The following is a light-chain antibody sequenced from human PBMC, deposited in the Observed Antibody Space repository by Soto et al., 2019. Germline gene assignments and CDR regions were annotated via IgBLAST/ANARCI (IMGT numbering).Light chain of an antibody. Sequence: EIVLTQSPAALSLSPGERATLSCGVSQSVSSSYLAWYQQKPGLAPRLLIYDASYRATGIPDRFSGSGSGTDFTLTISRLEPEDFAVYYCQQYGSSPQPFGQGTKLEIK. CDR3: QQYGSSPQP. CDR2: DAS. CDR1: QSVSSSY. V-gene: IGKV3D-20*01. J-gene: IGKJ2*01.